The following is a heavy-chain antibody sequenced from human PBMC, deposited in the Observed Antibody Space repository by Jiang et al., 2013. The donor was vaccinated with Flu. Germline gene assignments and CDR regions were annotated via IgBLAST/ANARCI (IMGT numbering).Heavy chain of an antibody. D-gene: IGHD6-19*01. J-gene: IGHJ4*02. CDR2: ISWNSGSI. CDR3: AKEGGDSSGWYPSYYFDY. CDR1: GFTFDDYA. Sequence: VQLLESGGGLVQPGRSLRLSCAASGFTFDDYAMHWVRQAPGKGLEWVSGISWNSGSIGYADSVKGRFTISRDNAKNSLYLQMNSLRAEDTALYYCAKEGGDSSGWYPSYYFDYWGQGTLVTVSS. V-gene: IGHV3-9*01.